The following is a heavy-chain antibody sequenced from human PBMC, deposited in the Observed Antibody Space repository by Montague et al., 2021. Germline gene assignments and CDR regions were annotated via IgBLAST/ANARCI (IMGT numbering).Heavy chain of an antibody. D-gene: IGHD7-27*01. CDR3: TRDVNWDLFDY. J-gene: IGHJ4*02. Sequence: SRRLSCAASGFPFSSYVMHWVRQAPGKGLVWVSRISHDGTVTTYADSVKGRFTISRDNAKNTLLLQMNSLRAEDTAVYYCTRDVNWDLFDYWGQGALVTVSS. V-gene: IGHV3-74*01. CDR1: GFPFSSYV. CDR2: ISHDGTVT.